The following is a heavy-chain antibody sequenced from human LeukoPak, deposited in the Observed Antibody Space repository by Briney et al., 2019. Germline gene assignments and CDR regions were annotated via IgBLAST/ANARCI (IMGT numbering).Heavy chain of an antibody. CDR2: ISSSGSTI. J-gene: IGHJ3*02. Sequence: GGSLRLSCAASGFTFSSYEMNWVRQAPGKGLEWVSYISSSGSTIYYADSVKGRFTISRDNAKNSLYLQMNSLRAEDTAVYYCARDDPTSDAFDIWGQGTMVTVSS. CDR1: GFTFSSYE. CDR3: ARDDPTSDAFDI. V-gene: IGHV3-48*03.